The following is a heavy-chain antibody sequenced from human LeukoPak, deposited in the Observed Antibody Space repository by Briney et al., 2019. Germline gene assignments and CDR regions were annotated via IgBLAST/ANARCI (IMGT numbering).Heavy chain of an antibody. D-gene: IGHD2-2*01. CDR3: AKDRLGVVPAAMEIDY. J-gene: IGHJ4*02. CDR1: GFTFSSYG. V-gene: IGHV3-30*02. Sequence: GGSLRLSCAASGFTFSSYGMHWVRQAPGKGLEWVALIRYDGSNKYYADSVKGRFTISRDNSKNTLYLQMNSLRAEDTAVYYCAKDRLGVVPAAMEIDYWGQGTLVPVSS. CDR2: IRYDGSNK.